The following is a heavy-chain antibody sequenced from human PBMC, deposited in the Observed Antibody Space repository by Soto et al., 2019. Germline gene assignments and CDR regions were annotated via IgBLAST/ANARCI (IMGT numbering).Heavy chain of an antibody. CDR3: ARETLSFGSALDV. J-gene: IGHJ6*02. D-gene: IGHD3-3*01. CDR1: GFTFSSYG. CDR2: IWYDGGNT. V-gene: IGHV3-33*01. Sequence: GGSLRLSCAASGFTFSSYGMHWVRQAPGKGLEWVAVIWYDGGNTYYADSVKGRFTISRDGTTQSVSLQMTGLKREDTGLYYCARETLSFGSALDVWGQGTTVTVSS.